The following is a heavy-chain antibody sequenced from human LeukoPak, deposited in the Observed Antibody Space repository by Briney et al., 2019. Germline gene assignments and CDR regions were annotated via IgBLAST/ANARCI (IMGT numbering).Heavy chain of an antibody. Sequence: PGRSLRLSCAASGFTFSSYGMHWVRQAPGKGLEWVAVISYDGSNKYYADSVKGRFTISRDNSKNTLYLQMNSLGAEDTAVYYCAPSGSYYRSLRDSDAFDIWGQGTMVTVSS. CDR3: APSGSYYRSLRDSDAFDI. J-gene: IGHJ3*02. D-gene: IGHD1-26*01. V-gene: IGHV3-30*03. CDR2: ISYDGSNK. CDR1: GFTFSSYG.